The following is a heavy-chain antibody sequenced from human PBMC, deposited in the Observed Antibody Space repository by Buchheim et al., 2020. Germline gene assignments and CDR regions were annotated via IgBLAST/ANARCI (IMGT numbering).Heavy chain of an antibody. Sequence: QVQLQESGPGLVKPSQTLSLTCTVSGGSINSGGYYWSWIRQHPGKGLEWIGYIYYSGSTYYNPSLKSRVTISVATSKNQLSLKLTSVTAADTAVYYCARVSRLYCTGTSCGWLDRWGLGTL. J-gene: IGHJ5*02. CDR1: GGSINSGGYY. CDR2: IYYSGST. D-gene: IGHD2-2*01. CDR3: ARVSRLYCTGTSCGWLDR. V-gene: IGHV4-31*03.